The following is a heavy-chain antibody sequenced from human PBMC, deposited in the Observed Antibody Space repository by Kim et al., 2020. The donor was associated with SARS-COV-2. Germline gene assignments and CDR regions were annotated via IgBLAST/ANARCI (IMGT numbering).Heavy chain of an antibody. CDR2: ISYDGSNK. V-gene: IGHV3-30-3*01. CDR1: GFTFSSCA. D-gene: IGHD3-10*01. J-gene: IGHJ6*02. CDR3: ARDPLSRLRGVTYSYYGMDV. Sequence: GGSLRLSCAASGFTFSSCAMHWVRQAPGKGLEWVAVISYDGSNKNYADSVKGRFTISRDNSKNTLYLQMNSLRGEDTALYYCARDPLSRLRGVTYSYYGMDVWGQGTTVTVSS.